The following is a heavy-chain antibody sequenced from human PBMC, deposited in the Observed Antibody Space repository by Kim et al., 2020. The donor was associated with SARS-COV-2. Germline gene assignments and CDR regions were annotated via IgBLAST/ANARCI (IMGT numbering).Heavy chain of an antibody. V-gene: IGHV5-51*01. J-gene: IGHJ5*02. CDR2: IYPGDSDT. CDR3: ARGTYYYDLAPDTNWFDP. D-gene: IGHD3-22*01. Sequence: GESLKISCKGSGYSFTSYWIGWVRQMPGKGLEWMGIIYPGDSDTRYSPSFQGQVTISADKSISTAYLQWSSLKASDTAMYYCARGTYYYDLAPDTNWFDPWGQGTLVTVSS. CDR1: GYSFTSYW.